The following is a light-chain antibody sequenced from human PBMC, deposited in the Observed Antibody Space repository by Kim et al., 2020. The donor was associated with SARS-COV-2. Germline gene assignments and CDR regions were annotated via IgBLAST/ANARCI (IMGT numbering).Light chain of an antibody. CDR1: QNISIH. J-gene: IGKJ3*01. Sequence: DIQMTQSPSSLSASVGDRVTITCRASQNISIHLNWYQQQPGKAPQLLIHGATSLKSGVPSRVSGSGSGTHFTLTISSLQPVDFATYFCQQTHRSPPFTFGPGTKVDVK. V-gene: IGKV1-39*01. CDR3: QQTHRSPPFT. CDR2: GAT.